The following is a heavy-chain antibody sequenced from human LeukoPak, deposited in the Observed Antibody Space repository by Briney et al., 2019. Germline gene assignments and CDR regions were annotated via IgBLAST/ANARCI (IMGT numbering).Heavy chain of an antibody. D-gene: IGHD6-6*01. CDR1: GFTVSSNF. J-gene: IGHJ4*02. CDR3: ARDGSSSPWDY. V-gene: IGHV3-53*01. Sequence: GGSLRLSCAASGFTVSSNFMSWVRQAPGKGLEWVSVIYSGGSTYYAGSVKGRFTISRDNSKNTVYLQMNSLRAEDSAVYYCARDGSSSPWDYWGQGTLVTVSS. CDR2: IYSGGST.